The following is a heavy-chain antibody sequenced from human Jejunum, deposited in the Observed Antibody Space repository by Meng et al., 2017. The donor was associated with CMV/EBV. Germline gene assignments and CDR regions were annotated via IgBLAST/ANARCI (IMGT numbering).Heavy chain of an antibody. CDR3: AKDGSRSSSWQRFDT. D-gene: IGHD6-13*01. J-gene: IGHJ5*02. CDR2: CSGSGGST. Sequence: SGCTLRGDGMSWVGQAPGRGLEWVSGCSGSGGSTFYEDSVKGRFSISSDNSMNALYLQMNSLRAEDTAVYYCAKDGSRSSSWQRFDTWGQGTLVTVSS. CDR1: GCTLRGDG. V-gene: IGHV3-23*01.